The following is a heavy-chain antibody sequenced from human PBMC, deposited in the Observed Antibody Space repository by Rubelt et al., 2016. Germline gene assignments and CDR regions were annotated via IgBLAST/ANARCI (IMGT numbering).Heavy chain of an antibody. CDR1: GGSFSGYY. CDR2: INHSGST. CDR3: ARVYYGGATGY. J-gene: IGHJ4*02. V-gene: IGHV4-34*01. Sequence: QVQLQQWGAGLLKPSETLSLTCAVYGGSFSGYYWSWIRQPPGKGLEWIGEINHSGSTNYNPSLKSRVTISVDTSKNQFSLKLSSVTAADTAVYYCARVYYGGATGYWGQGTLVTVSS. D-gene: IGHD1-26*01.